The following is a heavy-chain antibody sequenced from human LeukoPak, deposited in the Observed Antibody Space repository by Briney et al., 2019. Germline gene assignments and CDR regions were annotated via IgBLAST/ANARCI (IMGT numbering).Heavy chain of an antibody. CDR3: TKAPLRSCSGAFCYPFDY. CDR2: TVGGRPDT. V-gene: IGHV3-23*01. J-gene: IGHJ4*02. Sequence: PGGSLRLSCAASGFTFSNYAMSWVRQPPGKGLEWVAATVGGRPDTYHAESVKGRFTVSRDDSRDTLFLQMNRLSVDDTAIYYCTKAPLRSCSGAFCYPFDYWGQGTLVTVSS. CDR1: GFTFSNYA. D-gene: IGHD2-8*02.